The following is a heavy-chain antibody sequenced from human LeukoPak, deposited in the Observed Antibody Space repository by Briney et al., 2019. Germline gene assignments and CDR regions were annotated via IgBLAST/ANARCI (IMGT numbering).Heavy chain of an antibody. Sequence: GGSLRLSCAASGFTFSSYSMNWVRQAPGKGLEWVSSISSSSSYIYYADSVKGRFTISKDNAKNSLYLQMNSLRAEDTAVYYCAREDSGSWHYYYMDVWGKGTTVTVSS. CDR2: ISSSSSYI. CDR1: GFTFSSYS. V-gene: IGHV3-21*01. CDR3: AREDSGSWHYYYMDV. J-gene: IGHJ6*03. D-gene: IGHD6-25*01.